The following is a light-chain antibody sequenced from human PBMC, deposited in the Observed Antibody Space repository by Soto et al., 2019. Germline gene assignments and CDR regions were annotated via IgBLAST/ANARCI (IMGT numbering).Light chain of an antibody. CDR2: GAS. J-gene: IGKJ1*01. Sequence: EIVLTQSPGTLSLSPGERSTLSCGASLSVSSSYLAWYQQKPGQAPRLLIYGASTRATGIPHRFSGSGSGTDFTLTISSLEPEDFAVYYCQQRSNWPRTFGQGTKVDIK. V-gene: IGKV3D-20*02. CDR1: LSVSSSY. CDR3: QQRSNWPRT.